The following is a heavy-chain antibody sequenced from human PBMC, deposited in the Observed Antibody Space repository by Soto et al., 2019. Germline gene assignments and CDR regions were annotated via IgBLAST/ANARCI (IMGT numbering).Heavy chain of an antibody. CDR2: IYATGTT. Sequence: QVQLEESGPGLLKPSETLSLTCNVSGTSISGYYWSWIRQSAGKGLEWIGRIYATGTTNYSPSLKSRITMPVDTSKRQLSLKLTSVTAADTGIYYCVRDGSKSLRDWFDPWGRGISVTVSS. J-gene: IGHJ5*02. D-gene: IGHD3-16*01. CDR3: VRDGSKSLRDWFDP. V-gene: IGHV4-4*07. CDR1: GTSISGYY.